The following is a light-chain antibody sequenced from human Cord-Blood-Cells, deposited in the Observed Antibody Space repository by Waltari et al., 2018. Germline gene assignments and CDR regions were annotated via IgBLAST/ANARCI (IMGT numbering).Light chain of an antibody. CDR3: QQRSNWPPWT. J-gene: IGKJ1*01. CDR2: DAS. CDR1: QSVSSY. Sequence: EIVLTQSPATLSLSPGERATLSCRASQSVSSYLAWYQQKPGQAPRLLIYDASNRATGSPARFSGSGSGTDFTLTISSLEPDDFAVYYCQQRSNWPPWTFGQGTKVEIK. V-gene: IGKV3-11*01.